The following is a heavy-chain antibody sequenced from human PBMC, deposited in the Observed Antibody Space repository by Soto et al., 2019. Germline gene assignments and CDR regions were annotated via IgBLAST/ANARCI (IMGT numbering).Heavy chain of an antibody. CDR3: ARAGPIRDYYYYYMDV. CDR2: IYYSGST. Sequence: SETLSLTCTVSGGSISSYYWSWIRQPPGKGLEWIGYIYYSGSTNYNPSLKSRVTISVDTSKNQFSLKLSSVTAADTAVYYCARAGPIRDYYYYYMDVWGKGTTVTVSS. J-gene: IGHJ6*03. V-gene: IGHV4-59*01. CDR1: GGSISSYY.